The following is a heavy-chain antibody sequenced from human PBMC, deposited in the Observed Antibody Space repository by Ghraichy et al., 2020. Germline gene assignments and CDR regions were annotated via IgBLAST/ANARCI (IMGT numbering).Heavy chain of an antibody. V-gene: IGHV4-34*01. Sequence: SETLSLTCAVYGGSFSGYYWSWIRQPPGKGLEWIGEINHSGSTNYNPSLKSRVTISVDTSKNQFSLKLSSVTAADTAVYYCARLVELGYSYGYLFDYWGQGTLVTVSS. J-gene: IGHJ4*02. CDR2: INHSGST. D-gene: IGHD5-18*01. CDR1: GGSFSGYY. CDR3: ARLVELGYSYGYLFDY.